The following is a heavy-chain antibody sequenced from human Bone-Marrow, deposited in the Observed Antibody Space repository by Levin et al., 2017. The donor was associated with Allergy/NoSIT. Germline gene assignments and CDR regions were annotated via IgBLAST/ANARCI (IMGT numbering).Heavy chain of an antibody. V-gene: IGHV3-23*01. CDR3: AKATTSGTTNYYFDY. CDR2: ISGSGGST. D-gene: IGHD1-7*01. Sequence: GGSLRLSCAASGFTFSSYAMSWVRQAPGKGLEWVSAISGSGGSTYYADSVKGRFTISRDNSKNTLYLQMNSLRAEDTAVYYCAKATTSGTTNYYFDYWGQGTLVTVSS. CDR1: GFTFSSYA. J-gene: IGHJ4*02.